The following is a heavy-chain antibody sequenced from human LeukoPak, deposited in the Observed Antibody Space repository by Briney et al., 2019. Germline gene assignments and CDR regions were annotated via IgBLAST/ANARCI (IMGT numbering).Heavy chain of an antibody. V-gene: IGHV4-39*01. CDR3: ARPMVRGVRHWYFDL. CDR1: GGSISSSSYY. CDR2: IYYSGST. D-gene: IGHD3-10*01. J-gene: IGHJ2*01. Sequence: SETLSLTCTVSGGSISSSSYYWGWIRQPPGKGLEWIGSIYYSGSTYYNPSPKSRVTISVDTSKNQFSLKLSSVTAADTAVYYCARPMVRGVRHWYFDLWGRGTLVTVSS.